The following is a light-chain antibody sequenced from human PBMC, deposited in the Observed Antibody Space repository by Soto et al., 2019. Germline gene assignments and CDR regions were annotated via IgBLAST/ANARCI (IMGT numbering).Light chain of an antibody. J-gene: IGLJ2*01. V-gene: IGLV2-14*01. CDR2: EVY. CDR1: SNDVGGYNY. CDR3: SSYSSTSTLVV. Sequence: QSALTQPASVSGSPGQSITLSCTGSSNDVGGYNYVSWYQQHPGQAPKLLIYEVYNWPTGVSNRFSGSKSGDTASLTISGLQAEDEADYYCSSYSSTSTLVVFGGGTKLTVL.